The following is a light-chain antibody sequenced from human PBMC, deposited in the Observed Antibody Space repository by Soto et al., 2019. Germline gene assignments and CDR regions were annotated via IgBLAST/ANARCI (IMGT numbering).Light chain of an antibody. Sequence: QSALTQPPSVSGSPGQSVTVSCTGTSSDVESYDRVSWYQQPPGTAPKLMLYEVSNRPSGVPDRFSGSKSGNTASLTISGLQAEDEADYYCSLYTSSSTFVFGTGIKVTVL. CDR2: EVS. V-gene: IGLV2-18*01. CDR1: SSDVESYDR. J-gene: IGLJ1*01. CDR3: SLYTSSSTFV.